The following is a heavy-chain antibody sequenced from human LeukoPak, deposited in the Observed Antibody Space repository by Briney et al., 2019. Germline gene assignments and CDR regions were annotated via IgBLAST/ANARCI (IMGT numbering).Heavy chain of an antibody. CDR2: MHPNSGDT. D-gene: IGHD1-20*01. CDR1: GYTFTGYG. J-gene: IGHJ4*02. CDR3: ARGRLNGNVDF. Sequence: ASVKVSCKTSGYTFTGYGINWVRQAAGQGFEWMGWMHPNSGDTGYAHNLQGRITITRDSSTATVFMELSSLRSEDTAMYYCARGRLNGNVDFWGQGTLVTVS. V-gene: IGHV1-8*01.